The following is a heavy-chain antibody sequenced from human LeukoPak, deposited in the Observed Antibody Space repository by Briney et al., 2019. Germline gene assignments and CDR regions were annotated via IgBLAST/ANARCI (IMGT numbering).Heavy chain of an antibody. Sequence: QPGGSLRLSCAASGFTFSGYWMHWVRQVPGKGLAWVSRINNDGSTTNYADSVKGRFTISRDNAENTLYLQMNSLRAEDTAVYYCVRDNYGVDYWGQGTLVTVSS. CDR2: INNDGSTT. CDR3: VRDNYGVDY. V-gene: IGHV3-74*01. D-gene: IGHD3-16*01. CDR1: GFTFSGYW. J-gene: IGHJ4*02.